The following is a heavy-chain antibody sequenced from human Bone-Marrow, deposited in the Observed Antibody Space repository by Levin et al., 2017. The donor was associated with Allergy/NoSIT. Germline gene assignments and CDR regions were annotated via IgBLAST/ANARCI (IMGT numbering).Heavy chain of an antibody. Sequence: GGSLRLSCAASGFTFSRYYMHWVRQAPGKGLVWVSYIISDGSDTNYADSVKGRFTISRDNAKNTLPLQMDSLRAEDTAVYYCARGGCSSTSCLDYWGQGTLVTVSS. CDR2: IISDGSDT. J-gene: IGHJ4*02. CDR3: ARGGCSSTSCLDY. V-gene: IGHV3-74*01. D-gene: IGHD2-2*01. CDR1: GFTFSRYY.